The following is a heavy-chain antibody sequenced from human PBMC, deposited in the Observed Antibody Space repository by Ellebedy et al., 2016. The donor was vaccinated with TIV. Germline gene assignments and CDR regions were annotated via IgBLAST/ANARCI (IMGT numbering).Heavy chain of an antibody. Sequence: ASVKVSXXASGYTFTSYGISWVRQAPGQGLEWMGWISAYNGNTNYAQKLQGRVTMTTDTSTSTAYMELRSLRSDDTAVYYCAREMATGQNDCWGQGTLVTVSS. V-gene: IGHV1-18*01. CDR3: AREMATGQNDC. CDR2: ISAYNGNT. CDR1: GYTFTSYG. D-gene: IGHD2-8*01. J-gene: IGHJ4*02.